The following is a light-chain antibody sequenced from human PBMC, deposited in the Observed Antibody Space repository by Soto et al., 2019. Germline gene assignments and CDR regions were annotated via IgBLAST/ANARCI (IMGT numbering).Light chain of an antibody. CDR1: SSDVGGYNY. J-gene: IGLJ2*01. CDR3: SSFTSSSTPPI. V-gene: IGLV2-14*01. CDR2: DVS. Sequence: QSALTQPASVSGSPGQSITISCTGTSSDVGGYNYVSWYQQHPGKAPKLMIYDVSNRPSGVSNRFSGSKSGNTASLTISGLQADDEADYYCSSFTSSSTPPIFGGGTQLTVL.